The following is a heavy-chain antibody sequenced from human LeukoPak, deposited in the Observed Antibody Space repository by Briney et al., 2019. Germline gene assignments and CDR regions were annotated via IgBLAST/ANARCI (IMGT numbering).Heavy chain of an antibody. CDR3: ARERDIVVVAAAMVDY. CDR1: GFTFSTDS. CDR2: ISSSSDYI. J-gene: IGHJ4*02. Sequence: GGSLRLSCGASGFTFSTDSMNWVRQAPGKGLEWVSSISSSSDYIYYADSVKGRFTISRDNAKNSLYLQMNSLRAEDTAVYYCARERDIVVVAAAMVDYWGQGALVTVSS. D-gene: IGHD2-2*01. V-gene: IGHV3-21*01.